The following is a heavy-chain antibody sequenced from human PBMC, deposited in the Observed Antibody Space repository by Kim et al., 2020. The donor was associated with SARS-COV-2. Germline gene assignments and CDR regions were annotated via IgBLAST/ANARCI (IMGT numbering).Heavy chain of an antibody. CDR2: VFSTGTT. Sequence: SETLSLTCTVSGGSINNFYWSWIRQFPDKGLEWIGYVFSTGTTKYNPSLTGRVSISIDTSKSQFFLNLESVTAADSAIYFCARPFTDNYGDPFDVWGQGTMVTVSS. J-gene: IGHJ3*01. CDR1: GGSINNFY. D-gene: IGHD4-17*01. CDR3: ARPFTDNYGDPFDV. V-gene: IGHV4-59*13.